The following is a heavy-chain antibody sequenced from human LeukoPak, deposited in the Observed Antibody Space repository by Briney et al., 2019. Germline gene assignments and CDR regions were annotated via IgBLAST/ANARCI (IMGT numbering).Heavy chain of an antibody. CDR1: GFTFSSYS. J-gene: IGHJ5*02. V-gene: IGHV3-48*01. CDR2: ISSSSSTI. Sequence: QPGGSLRLSCAASGFTFSSYSMNWVRQAPGKGLEWVSYISSSSSTIYYADSVKGRFTISRDNAKNSLYLQMNSLIAEDKAVFYCGRDGVAGGRGYWFDPWGQGTLVTVSS. CDR3: GRDGVAGGRGYWFDP. D-gene: IGHD6-13*01.